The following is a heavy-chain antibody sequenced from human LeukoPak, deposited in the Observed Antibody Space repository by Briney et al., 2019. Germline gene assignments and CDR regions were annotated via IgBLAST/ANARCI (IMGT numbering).Heavy chain of an antibody. CDR1: GGTFSSYA. Sequence: SVKVSCKASGGTFSSYAISWVRQAPGQGLEWMGGIIPIFGTANYAQKFQGRVTITADESTGTAYMELSSLRSEDTGVYYCARGDGDRPKVGLDYYGMDVWGQGTTVTVSS. D-gene: IGHD4-17*01. CDR2: IIPIFGTA. CDR3: ARGDGDRPKVGLDYYGMDV. V-gene: IGHV1-69*13. J-gene: IGHJ6*02.